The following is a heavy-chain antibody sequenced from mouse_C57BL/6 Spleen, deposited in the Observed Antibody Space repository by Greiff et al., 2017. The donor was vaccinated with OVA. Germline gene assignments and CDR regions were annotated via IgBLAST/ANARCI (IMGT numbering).Heavy chain of an antibody. CDR2: INPGSGGT. Sequence: QVQLQQSGAELVRPGTSVQVSCKASGYAFTNYLIEWVKQRPGQGLEWIGVINPGSGGTNYNEKFKGKATLTADKSSSTAYMQLSSLTSEDSAVYFCALLLPRFAYWGQGTLVTVSA. D-gene: IGHD1-1*01. V-gene: IGHV1-54*01. J-gene: IGHJ3*01. CDR1: GYAFTNYL. CDR3: ALLLPRFAY.